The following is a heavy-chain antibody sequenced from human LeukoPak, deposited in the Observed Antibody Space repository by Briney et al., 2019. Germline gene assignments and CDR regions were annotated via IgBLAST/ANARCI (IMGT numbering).Heavy chain of an antibody. Sequence: GGSLRLSCAASGFTFSSYAMHWVRQAPGKGLEWVAVISYDGSNKYYADSVKGRFTISRDNSKNTLYLQMNSLRAEDTAVYYCASEGSSSGGFDYWGQGTLVTVSS. CDR3: ASEGSSSGGFDY. D-gene: IGHD6-6*01. J-gene: IGHJ4*02. V-gene: IGHV3-30-3*01. CDR2: ISYDGSNK. CDR1: GFTFSSYA.